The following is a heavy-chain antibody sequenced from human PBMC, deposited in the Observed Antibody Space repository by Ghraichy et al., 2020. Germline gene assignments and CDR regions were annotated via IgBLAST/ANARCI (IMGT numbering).Heavy chain of an antibody. CDR2: IYHSGST. D-gene: IGHD4-23*01. CDR3: ARARRPSGGNSGNWFDP. J-gene: IGHJ5*02. CDR1: GGSISSGGYS. V-gene: IGHV4-30-2*01. Sequence: SETLSLTCAVSGGSISSGGYSWSWIRQPPGKGLEWIGYIYHSGSTYYNPSLKSRVTISVDRSKNQFSLKLSSVTAADTAVYYCARARRPSGGNSGNWFDPWGQGTLVTVSS.